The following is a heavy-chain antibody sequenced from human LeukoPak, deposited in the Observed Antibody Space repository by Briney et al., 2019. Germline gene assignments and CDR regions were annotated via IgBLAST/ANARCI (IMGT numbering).Heavy chain of an antibody. CDR2: ISSNGGST. CDR3: ARDQYRGTTVVTPGPFDI. D-gene: IGHD4-23*01. CDR1: GFTFSSYA. Sequence: GGSLRLSCAASGFTFSSYAMHWVRQAPGKGLEYASAISSNGGSTYYANSVKGRFTISRDNSKNTLYLQMGSLRAEDMAVYYCARDQYRGTTVVTPGPFDIWGQGTMVTVSS. V-gene: IGHV3-64*01. J-gene: IGHJ3*02.